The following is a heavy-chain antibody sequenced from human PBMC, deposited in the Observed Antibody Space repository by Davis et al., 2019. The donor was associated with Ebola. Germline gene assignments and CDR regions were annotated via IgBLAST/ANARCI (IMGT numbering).Heavy chain of an antibody. D-gene: IGHD1-26*01. Sequence: GESLKISCVASGFSFSSYSMNWVRQSQGTGLEWVSYISSSSSTMYYADSVMGRLTISRDNAKHSLYLQMNSLRAEDTAVYYCARDQEWELYDAFDIWGLGTMVTVSS. V-gene: IGHV3-48*01. J-gene: IGHJ3*02. CDR1: GFSFSSYS. CDR2: ISSSSSTM. CDR3: ARDQEWELYDAFDI.